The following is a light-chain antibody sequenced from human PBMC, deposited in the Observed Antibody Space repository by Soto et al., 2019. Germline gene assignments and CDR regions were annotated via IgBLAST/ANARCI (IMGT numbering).Light chain of an antibody. CDR3: CSYTTSGTLV. CDR2: DVS. Sequence: QSALTQPASVSGSPGQSITIPCTGTSSDVGAYNYVSWYRQYPGKAPQLMIYDVSYRPSGVSSRFSGSKSGNAASLTISGLQAEDEADYYCCSYTTSGTLVFGGGTKLTVL. CDR1: SSDVGAYNY. V-gene: IGLV2-14*01. J-gene: IGLJ2*01.